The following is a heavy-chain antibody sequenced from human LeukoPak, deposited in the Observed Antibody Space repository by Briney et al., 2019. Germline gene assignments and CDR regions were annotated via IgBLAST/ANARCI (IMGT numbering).Heavy chain of an antibody. CDR2: IYYSGSDS. V-gene: IGHV4-59*08. Sequence: SETLSLTCTVSGGSISNYYWSWIRQPPGKGLEWIAYIYYSGSDSNYSPSLESRLTMSVDTSKKQFSLKLRSVTAADTAVYYCARHPEGLRYFDYWGQGILVTVSS. CDR3: ARHPEGLRYFDY. CDR1: GGSISNYY. J-gene: IGHJ4*02.